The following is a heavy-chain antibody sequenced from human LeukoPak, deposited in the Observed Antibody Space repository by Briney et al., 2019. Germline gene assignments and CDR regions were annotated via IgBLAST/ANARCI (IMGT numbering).Heavy chain of an antibody. J-gene: IGHJ6*02. V-gene: IGHV4-59*08. CDR2: IHYAGGA. Sequence: SETLSLTSTGGAVSPYYGSWVRQSPGKGLEWIAQIHYAGGATNNPSLKRRVAISVDTSNNHLSLRLSSVTAADTAVYYWTRHAQTYYYGMDVWGQGTTVIVSS. CDR1: GAVSPYY. CDR3: TRHAQTYYYGMDV.